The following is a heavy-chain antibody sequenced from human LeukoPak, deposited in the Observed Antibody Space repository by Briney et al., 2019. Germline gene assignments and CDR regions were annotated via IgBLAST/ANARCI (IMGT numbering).Heavy chain of an antibody. V-gene: IGHV3-74*01. Sequence: PGGSLRLSCAASGFTVSSYGMHWVRQAPGKGLVWVSRISSDGSSTIYADSVKGRFTMARDNAENSLYLQMNSLSAEDTAVYYCARFRGSNGMDVWGQGTSVTVSS. CDR1: GFTVSSYG. CDR2: ISSDGSST. J-gene: IGHJ6*02. CDR3: ARFRGSNGMDV.